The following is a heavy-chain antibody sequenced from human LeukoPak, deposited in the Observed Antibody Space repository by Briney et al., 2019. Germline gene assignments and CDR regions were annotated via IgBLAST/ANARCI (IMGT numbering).Heavy chain of an antibody. D-gene: IGHD5-18*01. CDR3: ARDVGGYNYGYSLDY. CDR1: GGSISTYY. V-gene: IGHV4-4*07. Sequence: SETLSLTCTVSGGSISTYYCSWIRQPAGKGLEWIGRIYTSGSTSDNSSLKSRVTMSVDTSKNQFSLKLSSVTAADTAVYYCARDVGGYNYGYSLDYWGQGTLVSVSS. CDR2: IYTSGST. J-gene: IGHJ4*02.